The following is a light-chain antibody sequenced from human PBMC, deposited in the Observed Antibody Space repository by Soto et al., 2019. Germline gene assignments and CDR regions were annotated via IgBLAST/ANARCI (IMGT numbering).Light chain of an antibody. CDR1: QSITNW. CDR2: MAS. Sequence: DIQLTQSPSTLSASVGDRVTITCRGSQSITNWLAWYQQKPGKAPKVLIHMASSLKSGVPSRFSGSGSGTEFTLTITSLQPDDSATYYCQQYNSLSSVSFGGGTKVDIK. V-gene: IGKV1-5*03. J-gene: IGKJ4*01. CDR3: QQYNSLSSVS.